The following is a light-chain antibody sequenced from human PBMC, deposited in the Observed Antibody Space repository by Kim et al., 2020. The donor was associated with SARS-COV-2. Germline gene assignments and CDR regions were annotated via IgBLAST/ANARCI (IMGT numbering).Light chain of an antibody. CDR1: QRISQY. CDR2: AAS. J-gene: IGKJ1*01. V-gene: IGKV1-39*01. Sequence: DIQMTQSPSSLSASVGDRVTITCRASQRISQYLPWYQQRPGKAPKLLIYAASSLQSGVPSRFSGSGSGTEFTLSISSLQPEDFATYYCQQSNSTPRTFGEGTKVDIK. CDR3: QQSNSTPRT.